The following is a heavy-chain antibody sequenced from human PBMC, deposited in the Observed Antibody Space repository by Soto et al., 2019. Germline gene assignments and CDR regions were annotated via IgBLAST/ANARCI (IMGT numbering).Heavy chain of an antibody. D-gene: IGHD3-10*01. J-gene: IGHJ6*02. CDR1: GYTFTSYY. Sequence: QVQLVQSGAEVKKPGASVKVSCKASGYTFTSYYMHWVRQAPGQGLEWMGIINPSGGSTSYAQKFPGRVTMTRDTSTSTVYMELSSLRSEDTAVYYCARRVLLWFGESSLDYYYGMDVWGQGTTVTVSS. CDR3: ARRVLLWFGESSLDYYYGMDV. CDR2: INPSGGST. V-gene: IGHV1-46*01.